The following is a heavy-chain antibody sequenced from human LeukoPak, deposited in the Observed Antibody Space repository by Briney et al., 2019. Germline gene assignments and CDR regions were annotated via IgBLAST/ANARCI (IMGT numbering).Heavy chain of an antibody. CDR2: INHSGSSGIT. Sequence: PGGSLRLSCETSGFTFTSYAVSWVRQAPGKGLEWIGEINHSGSSGITNYNPSLKSRVTISVDTSRKQFFLKLSSVTVADTAVYYCARGRSNRDSWGQGTLVTVSS. V-gene: IGHV4-34*01. D-gene: IGHD4/OR15-4a*01. J-gene: IGHJ4*02. CDR3: ARGRSNRDS. CDR1: GFTFTSYA.